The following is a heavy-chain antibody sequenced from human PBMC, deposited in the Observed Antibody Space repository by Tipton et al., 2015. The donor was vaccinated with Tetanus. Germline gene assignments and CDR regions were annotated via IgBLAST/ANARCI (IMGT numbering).Heavy chain of an antibody. Sequence: GLVKPSETLSLTCIVSGGSISTYYWSWIRQRPGRGLEWVGYVHYTGKDNYNPSLRSRVTLSVDTSKSQFSLQMSSVTAADTAVYYCARIGWPENNKPGFDIWGQGTMVTVSS. V-gene: IGHV4-59*13. D-gene: IGHD1/OR15-1a*01. CDR1: GGSISTYY. J-gene: IGHJ3*02. CDR2: VHYTGKD. CDR3: ARIGWPENNKPGFDI.